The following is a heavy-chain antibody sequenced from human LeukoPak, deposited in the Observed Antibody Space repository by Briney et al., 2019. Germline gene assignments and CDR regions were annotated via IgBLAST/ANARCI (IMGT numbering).Heavy chain of an antibody. J-gene: IGHJ6*02. CDR2: IYYSGST. V-gene: IGHV4-30-4*01. CDR1: RGSISSGDYY. CDR3: ARTPRPDGMDV. Sequence: PSETLSHTRTVSRGSISSGDYYWSWIRQPPGKGLEWVGYIYYSGSTYYNPSLKSRLTISVDTSKNQYSLKQSSVTAADTAVYYCARTPRPDGMDVWGQGTTVTVSS.